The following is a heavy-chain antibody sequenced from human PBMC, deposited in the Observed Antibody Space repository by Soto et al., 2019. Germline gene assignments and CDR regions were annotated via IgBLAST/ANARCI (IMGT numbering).Heavy chain of an antibody. CDR3: ARPYYYDSSGRYYFDF. CDR2: INHSGST. J-gene: IGHJ4*02. V-gene: IGHV4-34*01. CDR1: GGSFSGYY. D-gene: IGHD3-22*01. Sequence: SETLSLTCAVYGGSFSGYYWSWIRQPPGKGLEWIGEINHSGSTNYNPSLKSRVTISVDTSKNQFSLKLSSVTAADTAVYYCARPYYYDSSGRYYFDFSGQGTLVTVSS.